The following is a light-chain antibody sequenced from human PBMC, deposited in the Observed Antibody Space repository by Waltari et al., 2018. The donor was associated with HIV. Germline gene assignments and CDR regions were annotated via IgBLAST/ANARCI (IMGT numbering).Light chain of an antibody. CDR1: RSDIGTYDL. V-gene: IGLV2-23*02. J-gene: IGLJ3*02. CDR2: DVT. CDR3: CSFSPNGASWV. Sequence: QSALTQPASVSGSPGQSITVSCTGTRSDIGTYDLVSVYQQEPGKAPKLIIHDVTARPSGFSSRVSGSKSGNTAFLTIFGLQVEDESLYFCCSFSPNGASWVFGGGTKVTVL.